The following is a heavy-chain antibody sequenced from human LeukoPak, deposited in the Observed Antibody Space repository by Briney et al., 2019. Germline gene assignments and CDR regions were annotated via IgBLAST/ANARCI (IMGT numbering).Heavy chain of an antibody. D-gene: IGHD7-27*01. J-gene: IGHJ4*02. CDR1: GFTFSSYA. CDR3: ARLRRLGTFDY. Sequence: GGSLRLSCAASGFTFSSYAMSWVRPAPGKGLEWVSAISGSGGSTYYADSVKGRFTISRDNSKNTLYLQMNGLRAEDTAVYYCARLRRLGTFDYWGQGALVTVSS. CDR2: ISGSGGST. V-gene: IGHV3-23*01.